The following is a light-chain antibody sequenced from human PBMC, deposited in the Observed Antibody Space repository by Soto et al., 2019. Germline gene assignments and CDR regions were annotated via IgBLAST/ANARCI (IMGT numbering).Light chain of an antibody. J-gene: IGKJ3*01. CDR2: DAS. V-gene: IGKV1-33*01. Sequence: IQMTQSPSSLSASVGDRVTITCQASHDITNFLNWFQQKPGKAPKLLISDASNLETGVPSRFSGSGSGTDFTFTISSLQPEDIGTYYCQQYDRLPPITFGPGTKVDIK. CDR3: QQYDRLPPIT. CDR1: HDITNF.